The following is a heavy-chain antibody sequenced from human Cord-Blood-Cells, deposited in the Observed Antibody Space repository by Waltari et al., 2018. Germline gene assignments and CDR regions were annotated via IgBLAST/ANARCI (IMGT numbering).Heavy chain of an antibody. CDR1: GGSFSVYY. V-gene: IGHV4-34*01. CDR3: ARGASSGYYYYYYYGMDV. Sequence: QVQLQPWGAGLLKPSETLSLTCAVYGGSFSVYYWTWIRQPPGKGLEWIGEINHSGSTNYNPSLKSRVTISVDTSKNQFSLKLSSVTAADTAVYYCARGASSGYYYYYYYGMDVWGQGTTVTVSS. D-gene: IGHD3-22*01. J-gene: IGHJ6*02. CDR2: INHSGST.